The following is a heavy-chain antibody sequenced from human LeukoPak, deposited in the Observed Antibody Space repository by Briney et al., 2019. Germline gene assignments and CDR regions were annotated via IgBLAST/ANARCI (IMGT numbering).Heavy chain of an antibody. V-gene: IGHV4-59*08. CDR3: ARLDWDSSGWDPYDY. Sequence: SETLSLTCTVSGGSISSYYWSWIRQPPGKGLEWIGYIYYSGSTNYNPSLKSRVTISVDTSKNQFSLKLSSVTAADTAVHYCARLDWDSSGWDPYDYWGQGTLVTVSS. CDR1: GGSISSYY. J-gene: IGHJ4*02. CDR2: IYYSGST. D-gene: IGHD6-19*01.